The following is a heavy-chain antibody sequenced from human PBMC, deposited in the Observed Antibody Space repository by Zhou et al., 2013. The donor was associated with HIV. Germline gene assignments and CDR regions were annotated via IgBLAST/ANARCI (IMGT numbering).Heavy chain of an antibody. CDR3: ARGLDIVATQYIHYYYYMDV. J-gene: IGHJ6*03. CDR1: GYTFTSYD. V-gene: IGHV1-8*01. Sequence: QVQLVQSGAEVKKPGASVKVSCKASGYTFTSYDINWVRQATGQGLEWMGWMNPNSGNTGYAQKFQGRVTMTRNTSISTAYMELSSLRSEDTAVYYCARGLDIVATQYIHYYYYMDVWGKGTTVTVSS. CDR2: MNPNSGNT. D-gene: IGHD5-12*01.